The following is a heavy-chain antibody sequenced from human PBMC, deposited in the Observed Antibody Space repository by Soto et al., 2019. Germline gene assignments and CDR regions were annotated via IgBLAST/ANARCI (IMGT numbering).Heavy chain of an antibody. J-gene: IGHJ4*02. CDR2: IYYSGST. CDR3: ASSQLPEYYFDY. V-gene: IGHV4-59*01. D-gene: IGHD2-2*01. Sequence: SETLSLTCTVSGGSISGYYWNWIRQPPGKGLEWIGWIYYSGSTSYNPSLWSRVTISLDTSKNQFSLKLNSVTAADTALYFCASSQLPEYYFDYWGQGALVTVSS. CDR1: GGSISGYY.